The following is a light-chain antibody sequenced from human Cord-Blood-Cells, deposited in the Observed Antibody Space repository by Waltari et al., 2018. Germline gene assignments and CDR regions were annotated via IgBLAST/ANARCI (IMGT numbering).Light chain of an antibody. CDR2: DVS. J-gene: IGLJ3*02. CDR3: SSYTSSSTLV. V-gene: IGLV2-14*01. CDR1: SGDVGGYNY. Sequence: QSALTQPASVSGSPGQSITISCTGTSGDVGGYNYVSWYQQHPGNAPKLMIYDVSKRPSGVSNRFSGSKSGNTASLTISGLQAEDEADYYCSSYTSSSTLVFGGGTKLTVL.